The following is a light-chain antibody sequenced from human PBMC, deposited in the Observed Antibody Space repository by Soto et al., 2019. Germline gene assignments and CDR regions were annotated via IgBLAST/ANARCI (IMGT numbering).Light chain of an antibody. CDR3: QQYDTPFPT. CDR2: KAS. V-gene: IGKV1-5*03. J-gene: IGKJ1*01. CDR1: QSISSW. Sequence: DTQMTQSPSTLSASVGDRVTITCRASQSISSWLAWYQQRPGRAPQILIYKASTLKSGVPSRFSGGGSGTEFTLTISSLQPDDFATYYCQQYDTPFPTFGQGTKVEI.